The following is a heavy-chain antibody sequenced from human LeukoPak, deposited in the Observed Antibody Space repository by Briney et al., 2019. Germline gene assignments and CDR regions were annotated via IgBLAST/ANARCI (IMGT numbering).Heavy chain of an antibody. Sequence: GGSLRLSCAASGFTFSSYWMSWVRQALGKGLEWVANIKQDGSEKYYVDSVKGRFTISRDNAKNSLYLQMNSLRAEDTAVYYCARDLAYSNYPDAFDIWGQGTMVTVSS. V-gene: IGHV3-7*01. CDR3: ARDLAYSNYPDAFDI. D-gene: IGHD4-11*01. J-gene: IGHJ3*02. CDR2: IKQDGSEK. CDR1: GFTFSSYW.